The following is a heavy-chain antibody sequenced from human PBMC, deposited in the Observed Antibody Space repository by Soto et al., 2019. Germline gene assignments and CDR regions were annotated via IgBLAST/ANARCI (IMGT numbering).Heavy chain of an antibody. CDR1: GFTFSSYS. CDR3: VRGGYYDGGVNPIQH. J-gene: IGHJ1*01. V-gene: IGHV3-21*06. CDR2: ISSNGNNI. D-gene: IGHD3-22*01. Sequence: PGGSLRLSCAASGFTFSSYSMNWLRQAPGEGLEWVSSISSNGNNIYYADSVKGRFTISRDNAKNSLFLQMNSLRAEDTAVYYCVRGGYYDGGVNPIQHWGQGTLVTVSS.